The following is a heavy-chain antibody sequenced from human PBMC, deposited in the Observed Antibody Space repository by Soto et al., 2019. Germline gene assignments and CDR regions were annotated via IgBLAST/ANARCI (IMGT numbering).Heavy chain of an antibody. CDR1: GFTFSSYA. V-gene: IGHV3-23*01. J-gene: IGHJ3*02. Sequence: EVQLLESGGGLVQPGGSLRLSCAASGFTFSSYAMSWVRQAPGKGLEWVSAISGSGGSTYYADSVKGRFTISRDNSKNTLYLQMNSLRAEDTAVYYCVKSRGNSGYDWNAFDIWGQGTMVTVSS. CDR2: ISGSGGST. CDR3: VKSRGNSGYDWNAFDI. D-gene: IGHD5-12*01.